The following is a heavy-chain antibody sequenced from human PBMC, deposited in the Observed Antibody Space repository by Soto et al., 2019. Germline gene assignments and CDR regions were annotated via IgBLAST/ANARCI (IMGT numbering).Heavy chain of an antibody. D-gene: IGHD3-9*01. CDR3: VRDYLLTGFDT. J-gene: IGHJ5*02. Sequence: QVQLQESGPRLIQPLETLSLTCSVSNGSISTYYWTWVRQPPGKGLEWIGYVYYSGSTNYNPSLKSRVAMSVDTSKNQFSLELKSVTAADTATYYCVRDYLLTGFDTWGQGTLVTVSA. V-gene: IGHV4-59*01. CDR1: NGSISTYY. CDR2: VYYSGST.